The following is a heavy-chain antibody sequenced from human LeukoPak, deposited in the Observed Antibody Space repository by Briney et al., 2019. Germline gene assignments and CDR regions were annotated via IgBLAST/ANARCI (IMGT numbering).Heavy chain of an antibody. CDR3: ARSIAVAGIGIDY. D-gene: IGHD6-19*01. V-gene: IGHV3-23*01. Sequence: PGGSLRLSCAASGFTFTGYAMTWVRQAPGKGLEWVSTTTGSGGSSYYADSVMGRFTISRDNSKNTLFLQMNGLRAEDTAVYYCARSIAVAGIGIDYWGQGTLVTVSS. J-gene: IGHJ4*02. CDR1: GFTFTGYA. CDR2: TTGSGGSS.